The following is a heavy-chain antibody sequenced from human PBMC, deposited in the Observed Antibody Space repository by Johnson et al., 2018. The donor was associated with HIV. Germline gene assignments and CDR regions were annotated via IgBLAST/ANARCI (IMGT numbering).Heavy chain of an antibody. V-gene: IGHV3-74*02. Sequence: VQVVESGGGLVQPGGSLRLSCAASGFTFGRYWMHWVRQAPGKGLVWVSRINADGRSTTYADSVKGRFTISRDNAQNTLYLQMNSLRAEDTAGYYCAKASGNGYYVDAFDIWGQGTRVTVSS. CDR1: GFTFGRYW. J-gene: IGHJ3*02. CDR3: AKASGNGYYVDAFDI. D-gene: IGHD3-3*01. CDR2: INADGRST.